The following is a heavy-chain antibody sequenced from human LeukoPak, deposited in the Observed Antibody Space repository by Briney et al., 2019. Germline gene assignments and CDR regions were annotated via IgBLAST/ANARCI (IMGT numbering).Heavy chain of an antibody. V-gene: IGHV3-21*01. CDR3: ARPADVDIVATINYYFDY. CDR1: GFTFSSYS. CDR2: TSSSSSYI. D-gene: IGHD5-12*01. J-gene: IGHJ4*02. Sequence: GGSLRLSCAASGFTFSSYSMNWVRQAPGKGLEWVSSTSSSSSYIYYADSVKGRFTISRDNAKNSLYLQTNSLRAEDTAVYYCARPADVDIVATINYYFDYWGQGTLVTVSS.